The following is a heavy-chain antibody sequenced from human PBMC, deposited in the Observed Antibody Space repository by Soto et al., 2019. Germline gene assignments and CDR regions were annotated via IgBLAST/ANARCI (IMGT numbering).Heavy chain of an antibody. V-gene: IGHV3-48*01. CDR3: TKSRGYYDSSGYPTPDY. CDR1: GFTFSGYN. Sequence: GGSLRLSCAASGFTFSGYNMNWLRQAPGKGLEWVSYISSSSGTIYYADSVKGRFTISRDNAKNSLYLQMNSLRAEDTAVYYCTKSRGYYDSSGYPTPDYWGQGTLLTVSS. J-gene: IGHJ4*02. D-gene: IGHD3-22*01. CDR2: ISSSSGTI.